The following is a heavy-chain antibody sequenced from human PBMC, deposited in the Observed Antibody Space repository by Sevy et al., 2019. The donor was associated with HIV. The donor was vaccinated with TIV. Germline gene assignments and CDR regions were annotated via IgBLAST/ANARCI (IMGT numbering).Heavy chain of an antibody. V-gene: IGHV3-21*04. CDR1: GFNFRTYS. Sequence: GGSLRLSCAASGFNFRTYSMNWVRQAPGKGLEWLSSISDDSRYICYSDSVKGRFTISRANAKNLLFLQMNNLRVEDTTMYYCARDFTIFGVDSGFDYWGQGNLVTVSS. CDR3: ARDFTIFGVDSGFDY. J-gene: IGHJ5*01. CDR2: ISDDSRYI. D-gene: IGHD3-3*01.